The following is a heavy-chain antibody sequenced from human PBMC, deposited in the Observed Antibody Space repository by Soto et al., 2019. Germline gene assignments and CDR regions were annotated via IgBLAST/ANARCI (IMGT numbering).Heavy chain of an antibody. CDR2: ISGSGGST. J-gene: IGHJ4*02. CDR1: GFTFSSYA. V-gene: IGHV3-23*01. Sequence: EVQLLESGGGLVQPGGSLRLSCAASGFTFSSYAMSWVRQAPGKGLEWVSAISGSGGSTYYADPVKGRFTISRDNSKNTLYMQMNSLRAEDTAVYYCAKDLGPYGSGYYFDYWGQGTLVTVSS. CDR3: AKDLGPYGSGYYFDY. D-gene: IGHD3-10*01.